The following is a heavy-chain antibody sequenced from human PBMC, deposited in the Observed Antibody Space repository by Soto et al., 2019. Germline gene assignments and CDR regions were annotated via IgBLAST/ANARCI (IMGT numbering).Heavy chain of an antibody. Sequence: SETLSLTCTVSGGSISSSSYYWGWIRQPPGKGLEWIGSIYYSGSTYYNPSLKSRVTISVDTSKNQFSLKLSSVTAADTAVYYCARGRPYDFWSGYYSYSGLTIWGQGTMVT. CDR2: IYYSGST. V-gene: IGHV4-39*01. D-gene: IGHD3-3*01. CDR1: GGSISSSSYY. J-gene: IGHJ3*02. CDR3: ARGRPYDFWSGYYSYSGLTI.